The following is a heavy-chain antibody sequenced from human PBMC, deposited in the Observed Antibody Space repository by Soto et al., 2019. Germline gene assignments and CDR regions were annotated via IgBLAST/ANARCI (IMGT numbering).Heavy chain of an antibody. CDR2: IWNDGSKT. CDR3: ARDLYCGLDV. CDR1: GFTINNYG. Sequence: QMQLVESGGDVVQPGRSLRLSCAASGFTINNYGMHWVRQAPGKGLEWVAVIWNDGSKTYYADSVNGRVTISRDSSTNTLYLQMNILRAEDMAVYYCARDLYCGLDVWGPGSTVPVSS. J-gene: IGHJ6*02. V-gene: IGHV3-33*01. D-gene: IGHD2-15*01.